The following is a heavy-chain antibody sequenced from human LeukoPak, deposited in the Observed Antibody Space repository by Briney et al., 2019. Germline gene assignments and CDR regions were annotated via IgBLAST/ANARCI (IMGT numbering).Heavy chain of an antibody. Sequence: GGSLRLSCAASGFTFSSYAMRWVRQAPGKGLEWVSASGSGGGTYYADSVKGRFTISRDNSKNTLYLQMNSLRAEDTAVYYCAQHNSGIGFDPWGQGTLVTVSS. CDR1: GFTFSSYA. CDR3: AQHNSGIGFDP. D-gene: IGHD6-19*01. J-gene: IGHJ5*02. CDR2: SGSGGGT. V-gene: IGHV3-23*01.